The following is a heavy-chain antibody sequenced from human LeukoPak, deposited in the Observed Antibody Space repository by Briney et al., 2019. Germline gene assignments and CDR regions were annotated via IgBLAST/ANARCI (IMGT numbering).Heavy chain of an antibody. D-gene: IGHD6-13*01. CDR1: GNYW. Sequence: TGGSLRLSCAASGNYWMHWVRQAPGKGLVWVSHINSDGSWTSYADSVKGRFTISKDNAKNTVYLQMNSLRAEDTAVYYCARSIPYGTTWYGRSDYWGQGTLVTVSS. J-gene: IGHJ4*02. CDR2: INSDGSWT. CDR3: ARSIPYGTTWYGRSDY. V-gene: IGHV3-74*01.